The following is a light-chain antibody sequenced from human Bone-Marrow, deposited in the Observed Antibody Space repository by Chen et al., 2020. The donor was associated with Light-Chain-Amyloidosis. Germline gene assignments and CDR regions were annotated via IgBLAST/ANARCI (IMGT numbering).Light chain of an antibody. CDR2: EVT. Sequence: QSALTQPASVSGSPGQSIPISCTGTSSDVGGDNHVSWYQQHPDKAPKLRIYEVTNRPSWVPDRFSGSKSDKTASLTIAELQTEDEADYVCSSYAITNTRVFGSGTRVTVL. J-gene: IGLJ1*01. CDR3: SSYAITNTRV. V-gene: IGLV2-14*01. CDR1: SSDVGGDNH.